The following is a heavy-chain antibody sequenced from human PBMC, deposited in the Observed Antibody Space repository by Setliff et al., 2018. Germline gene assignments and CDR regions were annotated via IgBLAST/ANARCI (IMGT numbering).Heavy chain of an antibody. CDR3: ARETIAARGDFDY. CDR2: IYYSGST. Sequence: SETLSLTCTVSGGSISSHYWSWIRQPPGKGLEWIGNIYYSGSTNYNPSLKSRVTISVDTSKKQFSLKLSSVTAADTAVYYCARETIAARGDFDYWGQGTLVTVAS. J-gene: IGHJ4*02. CDR1: GGSISSHY. D-gene: IGHD6-6*01. V-gene: IGHV4-59*11.